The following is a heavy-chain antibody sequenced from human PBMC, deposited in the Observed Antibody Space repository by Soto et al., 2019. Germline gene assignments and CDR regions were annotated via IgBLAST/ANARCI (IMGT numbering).Heavy chain of an antibody. CDR3: AADLTGYYYDSSGPPD. V-gene: IGHV1-58*01. D-gene: IGHD3-22*01. CDR2: IVVGSGNT. CDR1: GFTFTSSA. J-gene: IGHJ4*02. Sequence: SVKVSCKASGFTFTSSAVQWVRQARGQRLEWIGWIVVGSGNTNYAQKFQERVTITRDMSASTAYMELSSLRSEDTAVYYCAADLTGYYYDSSGPPDWGQGTLVTVSS.